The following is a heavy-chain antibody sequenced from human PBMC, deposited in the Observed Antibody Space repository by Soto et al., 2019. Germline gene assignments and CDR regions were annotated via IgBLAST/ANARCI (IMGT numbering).Heavy chain of an antibody. CDR1: GFTFSSYS. CDR3: AREIGYYGSGSYSYNYFDY. D-gene: IGHD3-10*01. CDR2: ISSSSSYI. V-gene: IGHV3-21*01. Sequence: GGSLRLSCAASGFTFSSYSMNWVRQAPGKGLEWVSSISSSSSYIYYADSVKGQFTISRDNAKNSLYLQMNSLRAEDTAVYYCAREIGYYGSGSYSYNYFDYWGQGTLVTVSS. J-gene: IGHJ4*02.